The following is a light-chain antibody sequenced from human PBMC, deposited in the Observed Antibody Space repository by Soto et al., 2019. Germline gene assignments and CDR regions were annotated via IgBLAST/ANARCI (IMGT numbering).Light chain of an antibody. CDR1: SXNVGSNF. Sequence: QSVLTQPPSVSATPGQKVTISCSGSSXNVGSNFVSWYQQLPGTAPKLLIYDNDKRPSEIPDRFSGSKSGTSVTLGITGLQTGDEGDYYCGAWDSDLRLYLFGPGTKV. CDR2: DND. CDR3: GAWDSDLRLYL. V-gene: IGLV1-51*01. J-gene: IGLJ1*01.